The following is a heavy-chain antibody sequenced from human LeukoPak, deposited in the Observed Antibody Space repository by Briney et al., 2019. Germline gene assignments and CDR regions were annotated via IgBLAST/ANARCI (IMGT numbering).Heavy chain of an antibody. V-gene: IGHV3-30*18. CDR1: GITFSSFG. J-gene: IGHJ4*02. D-gene: IGHD2-15*01. CDR2: TSYDGSDK. Sequence: GGSLRLSCAAFGITFSSFGMHWVRQAPGKGLEWVAVTSYDGSDKYYADSVNGRFTISRDNSKNTLYLQMNSLRAEDTAVYYCAKDNNHCSGGSCYGAEYWGQGTLVTVSS. CDR3: AKDNNHCSGGSCYGAEY.